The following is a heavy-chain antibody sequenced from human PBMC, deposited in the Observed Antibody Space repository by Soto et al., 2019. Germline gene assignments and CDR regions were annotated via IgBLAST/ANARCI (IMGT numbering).Heavy chain of an antibody. J-gene: IGHJ6*02. V-gene: IGHV4-30-4*01. CDR1: GGPISGDHY. Sequence: PSETLSLTCTVSGGPISGDHYWSWIRQPPGKGLEWIGYIYSSGSTYYKPSLKSRVSISVDTSKKQFYMKLNSVTAADTAVYYCARNRYGMHVWGQGTTVTVYS. CDR2: IYSSGST. CDR3: ARNRYGMHV.